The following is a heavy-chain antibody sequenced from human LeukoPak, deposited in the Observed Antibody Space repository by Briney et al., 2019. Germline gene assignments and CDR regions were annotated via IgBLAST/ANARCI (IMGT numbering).Heavy chain of an antibody. CDR2: ISSSSSYI. J-gene: IGHJ4*02. V-gene: IGHV3-21*01. Sequence: GRSLRLSCAASGFTFSSYSMNWVRQAPGKGLEWVSSISSSSSYIYYADSVKGRFTISRDNAKNSLYLQMNSLRAEDTAVYYCARAPDYGDYVFDYWGQGTLVTVSS. CDR3: ARAPDYGDYVFDY. CDR1: GFTFSSYS. D-gene: IGHD4-17*01.